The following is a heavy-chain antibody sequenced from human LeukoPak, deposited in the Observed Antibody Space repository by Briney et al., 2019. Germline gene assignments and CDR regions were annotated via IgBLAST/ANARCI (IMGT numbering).Heavy chain of an antibody. V-gene: IGHV3-53*01. D-gene: IGHD2-15*01. CDR2: IYSGGST. Sequence: GGSLRLSCAASGFTVSSNYMSWVRQAPGKGLEWVSVIYSGGSTYYADSVKGRFTISRDNSKNTLYLQMNSLRAEDTAVYYCAKDWDVAASPFDCWGQGTLVTVSS. J-gene: IGHJ4*02. CDR1: GFTVSSNY. CDR3: AKDWDVAASPFDC.